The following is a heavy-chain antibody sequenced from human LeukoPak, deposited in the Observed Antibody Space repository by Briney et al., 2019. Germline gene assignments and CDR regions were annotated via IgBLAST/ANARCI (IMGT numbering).Heavy chain of an antibody. J-gene: IGHJ4*02. CDR2: MWYDGSNK. Sequence: GRSLRLSCAVSGFTFSNYDMHWVRQAPGKGLEWVAVMWYDGSNKYYADSVKGRFTISRDNSKNTLYLQMNTLRAEDTAAYYCARDPGGVVYFDYWGQGTLVTVSS. V-gene: IGHV3-33*01. D-gene: IGHD2-8*01. CDR3: ARDPGGVVYFDY. CDR1: GFTFSNYD.